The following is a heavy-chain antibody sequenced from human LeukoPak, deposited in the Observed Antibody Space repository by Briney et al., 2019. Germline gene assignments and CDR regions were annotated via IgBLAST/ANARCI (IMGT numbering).Heavy chain of an antibody. V-gene: IGHV3-30*18. Sequence: GGSLRLSCAASGFSFSSYAMHLVRQAPGKGLEWVAFISYDGSDKYYADSVKGRFTISRDNSKNTLYLQMNSLRAEDTAVYYCTQETDAFDIWGQGTMVTVSS. CDR3: TQETDAFDI. J-gene: IGHJ3*02. CDR1: GFSFSSYA. CDR2: ISYDGSDK.